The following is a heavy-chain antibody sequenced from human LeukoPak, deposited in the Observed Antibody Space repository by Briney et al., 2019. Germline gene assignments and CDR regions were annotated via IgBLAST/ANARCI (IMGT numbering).Heavy chain of an antibody. CDR3: ARTRPEWGSSDY. D-gene: IGHD1-26*01. J-gene: IGHJ4*02. CDR2: IYSGGST. Sequence: HPGGSLRLSCAASGFTVSSNYMSWVRQAPGKGLEWVSVIYSGGSTYYADSVKGRFTISRDNSKNTLYLQMNSLRAEDTAVYYCARTRPEWGSSDYWGQGTLVTASS. CDR1: GFTVSSNY. V-gene: IGHV3-53*01.